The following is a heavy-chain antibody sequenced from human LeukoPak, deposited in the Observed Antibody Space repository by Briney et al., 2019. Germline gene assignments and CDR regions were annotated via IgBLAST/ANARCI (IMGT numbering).Heavy chain of an antibody. Sequence: GGSLRLSCAASGFTVSSNYMSWVRQAPGKGLEWVSVIYSGGSTYYAGPVKGRFTISRGNSKNTLYLQMNSLRAEDTAVYYCAGYCSGGSCSDYWGQGTLVTVSS. CDR1: GFTVSSNY. CDR2: IYSGGST. D-gene: IGHD2-15*01. J-gene: IGHJ4*02. V-gene: IGHV3-66*02. CDR3: AGYCSGGSCSDY.